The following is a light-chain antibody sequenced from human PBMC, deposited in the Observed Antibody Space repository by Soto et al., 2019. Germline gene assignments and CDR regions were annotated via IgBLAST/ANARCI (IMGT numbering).Light chain of an antibody. V-gene: IGKV3-15*01. CDR1: QSVGRN. CDR3: EEYSKWPLFT. CDR2: AAS. Sequence: EIVVTQSPGILSVSPGDRATLSCRASQSVGRNLAWYQQKPGQAPTLLIYAASTRATVLPARFSGIGSGTDFTLTISSLQSEDFAVYYCEEYSKWPLFTFGPGTRVDIK. J-gene: IGKJ3*01.